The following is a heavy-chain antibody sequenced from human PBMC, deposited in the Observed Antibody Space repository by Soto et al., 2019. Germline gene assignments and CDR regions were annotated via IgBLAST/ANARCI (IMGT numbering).Heavy chain of an antibody. V-gene: IGHV1-2*02. CDR3: AKDLTRQLAYWLDP. CDR2: INAHSGGT. D-gene: IGHD6-6*01. J-gene: IGHJ5*02. Sequence: GASVKVSCKASGFSFTGYYIHWLRQAPGRGLEWMGWINAHSGGTEYAQKFQGRVTLTRDTSTATAYLTLTSLTSDDTALYYCAKDLTRQLAYWLDPWGQGTQVTVSS. CDR1: GFSFTGYY.